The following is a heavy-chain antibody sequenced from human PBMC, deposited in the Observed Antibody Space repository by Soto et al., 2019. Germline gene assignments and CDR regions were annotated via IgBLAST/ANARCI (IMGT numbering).Heavy chain of an antibody. CDR3: ARQASLAGRLDGFDV. D-gene: IGHD1-1*01. Sequence: SETLSLTCTVSGGSIRSYYWSWVRQPPGKGLEWIGYVYYSGGTDYNPSLKSRLTISVDTSKNQFSLKLSSVTAADTAVYYCARQASLAGRLDGFDVWGQGTMVTVSS. CDR1: GGSIRSYY. J-gene: IGHJ3*01. V-gene: IGHV4-59*08. CDR2: VYYSGGT.